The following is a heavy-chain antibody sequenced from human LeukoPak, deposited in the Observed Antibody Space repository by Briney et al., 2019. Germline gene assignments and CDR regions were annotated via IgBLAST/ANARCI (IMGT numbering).Heavy chain of an antibody. D-gene: IGHD3-22*01. V-gene: IGHV3-21*04. Sequence: PGGSLRLSCAASGFTLSTYNMKWVRQAPRKGLEWVSSISTSSSYIYYADSVKGRFTISRDNARNSLYLQMNSLRAEDTAVYYCAKDLGTMIVVVHGFEFDPWGQGTLVTVSS. J-gene: IGHJ5*02. CDR1: GFTLSTYN. CDR3: AKDLGTMIVVVHGFEFDP. CDR2: ISTSSSYI.